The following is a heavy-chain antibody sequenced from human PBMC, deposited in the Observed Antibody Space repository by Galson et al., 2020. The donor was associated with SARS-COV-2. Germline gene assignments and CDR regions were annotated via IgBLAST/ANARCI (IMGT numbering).Heavy chain of an antibody. CDR3: ARARAGDFWSAGRGYMDV. J-gene: IGHJ6*03. D-gene: IGHD3-3*01. CDR2: IYHSGST. V-gene: IGHV4-30-2*01. Sequence: SETLSLTCAVSGGSISSGGYSWSWIRQPPGKGLEWIGYIYHSGSTYYNPSLKSRVTISVDRSKNQFSLKLSSVTAADTAVYYCARARAGDFWSAGRGYMDVWGKGTTVTVSS. CDR1: GGSISSGGYS.